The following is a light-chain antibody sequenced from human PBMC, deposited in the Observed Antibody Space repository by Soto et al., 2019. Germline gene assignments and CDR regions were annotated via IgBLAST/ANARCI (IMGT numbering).Light chain of an antibody. CDR3: CSYAGRSWV. V-gene: IGLV2-23*01. CDR1: SNDVGIYNL. J-gene: IGLJ3*02. CDR2: EGS. Sequence: QSALTQPASVSGSPGQSITISCTGTSNDVGIYNLVSWYQQHPGKAPKLIIYEGSKRPSGVSNRFSGSKSGNTASLTISGLQTEDEADYFCCSYAGRSWVFGGGTKLTVL.